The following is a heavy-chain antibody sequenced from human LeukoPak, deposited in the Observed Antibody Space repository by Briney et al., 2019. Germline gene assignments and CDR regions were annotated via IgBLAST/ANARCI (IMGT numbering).Heavy chain of an antibody. CDR1: GGSISSSSYY. Sequence: SETLSLTCTASGGSISSSSYYWGWIRQPPGKGLEWIGSIYYRGSTYYNPSLKSRVTISVHTSKNQFSLKLSSVTAADTAVYYCARARGSYRSDYYYYMDVWGKGTTVTISS. J-gene: IGHJ6*03. D-gene: IGHD1-26*01. CDR3: ARARGSYRSDYYYYMDV. V-gene: IGHV4-39*01. CDR2: IYYRGST.